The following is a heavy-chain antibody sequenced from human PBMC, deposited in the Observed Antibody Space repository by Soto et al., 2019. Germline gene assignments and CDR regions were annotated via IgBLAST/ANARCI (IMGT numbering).Heavy chain of an antibody. CDR2: INPNSGGT. D-gene: IGHD2-15*01. V-gene: IGHV1-2*02. Sequence: ASVKVSCKASGYTFTSYGISWVRQAPGQGLEWMGWINPNSGGTNYAQKFQGRVTMTRDTSISTAYMELSSLRSEDTAVYYCARNRRRYCSGGSCYYYYGMDVWGQGTTVTVSS. CDR1: GYTFTSYG. J-gene: IGHJ6*02. CDR3: ARNRRRYCSGGSCYYYYGMDV.